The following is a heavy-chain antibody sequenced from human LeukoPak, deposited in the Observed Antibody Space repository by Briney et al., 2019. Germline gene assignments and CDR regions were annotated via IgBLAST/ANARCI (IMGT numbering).Heavy chain of an antibody. CDR3: ARGKFDFDY. Sequence: GGSLRLSCAASGFIFSTYWMSWVRQAPGKGLEWLANIKQDGSEKYYVDSVKGRFTVSRDNAKNSLYLQMNSLRVEDTAVYYCARGKFDFDYWGQGTLVTVSS. V-gene: IGHV3-7*01. CDR2: IKQDGSEK. D-gene: IGHD3-16*01. J-gene: IGHJ4*02. CDR1: GFIFSTYW.